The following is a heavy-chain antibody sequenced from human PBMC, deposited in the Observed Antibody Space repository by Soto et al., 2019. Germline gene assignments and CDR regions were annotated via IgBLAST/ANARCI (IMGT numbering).Heavy chain of an antibody. D-gene: IGHD2-8*01. CDR2: INVGNGNT. V-gene: IGHV1-3*01. Sequence: ASVKVSCTASGYTFTSYAMHWVRQAPGQRLERMGWINVGNGNTKYSQKFQGRVTITRDTSASTAYMELSSLRSEDTAVYFWARVGTKRASEPVIGGQGTMVTVS. J-gene: IGHJ3*02. CDR1: GYTFTSYA. CDR3: ARVGTKRASEPVI.